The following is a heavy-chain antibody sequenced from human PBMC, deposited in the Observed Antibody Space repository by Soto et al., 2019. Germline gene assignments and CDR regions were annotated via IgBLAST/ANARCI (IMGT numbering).Heavy chain of an antibody. V-gene: IGHV4-59*08. J-gene: IGHJ6*02. CDR3: VRQGIDYLHGLAHV. Sequence: QVQLQQSGPRLVKPSETLSLTCTVSSGPDRSHNWGWIRQPPGRGLEWIGYVYYTGDTAYNPSLRGRVTISADTSTNDISLTLNSVTAADTAVYYCVRQGIDYLHGLAHVWGQGTTVSVSS. CDR1: SGPDRSHN. D-gene: IGHD4-17*01. CDR2: VYYTGDT.